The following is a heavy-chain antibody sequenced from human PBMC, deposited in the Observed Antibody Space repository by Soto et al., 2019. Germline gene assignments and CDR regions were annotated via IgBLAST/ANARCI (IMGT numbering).Heavy chain of an antibody. CDR1: GGSISSGGYY. J-gene: IGHJ5*02. V-gene: IGHV4-31*03. CDR3: ARHQSHSSSYVDP. CDR2: IYYSGST. D-gene: IGHD6-13*01. Sequence: SETLSLTCTVSGGSISSGGYYWSWIRQHPGKGLEWIGYIYYSGSTYYNPSLKSRVTISVDTSKNQFSLKLSSVTAADTAVYYCARHQSHSSSYVDPWGQGTLVTSPQ.